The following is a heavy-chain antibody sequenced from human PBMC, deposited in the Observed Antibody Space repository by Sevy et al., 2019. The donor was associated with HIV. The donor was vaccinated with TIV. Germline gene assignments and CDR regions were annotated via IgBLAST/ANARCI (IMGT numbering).Heavy chain of an antibody. Sequence: GGSLRLSCAASGFSVSTHAMHRVRQAPGKGLEWVALISYDGSSKYYADSVKGRLTISRDNSKNTLYLQMSSLRPDDTAVYYCTRDAGYSTGWYPSDYWGQGTLVTVSS. CDR1: GFSVSTHA. V-gene: IGHV3-30-3*01. J-gene: IGHJ4*02. D-gene: IGHD6-19*01. CDR3: TRDAGYSTGWYPSDY. CDR2: ISYDGSSK.